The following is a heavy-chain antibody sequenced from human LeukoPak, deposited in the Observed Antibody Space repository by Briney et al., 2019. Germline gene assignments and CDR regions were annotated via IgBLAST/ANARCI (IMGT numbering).Heavy chain of an antibody. V-gene: IGHV4-59*02. CDR1: GGSVSNYY. Sequence: SETLSLTCTVSGGSVSNYYWSWLRQSPGKGLEWIGYIYYTETSYNPSLKSRVTISTDTSKNQLSLQLYSVTAADTAVYYCARNPKLLWFGEFHPYFDYWGQGTLVTVSS. J-gene: IGHJ4*02. CDR3: ARNPKLLWFGEFHPYFDY. CDR2: IYYTET. D-gene: IGHD3-10*01.